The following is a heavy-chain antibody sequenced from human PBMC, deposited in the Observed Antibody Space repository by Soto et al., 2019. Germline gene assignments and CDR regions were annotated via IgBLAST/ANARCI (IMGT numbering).Heavy chain of an antibody. D-gene: IGHD5-12*01. CDR1: GGSISSGGYY. Sequence: PSETLSLTCTVSGGSISSGGYYWSWIRQHPGKGLEWIGYIYYSGSTYYNPSLKSRVTISVDTSKNQFSLKLSSVTAADTAVYYCAREGKDGYNLIDYWGQGTPVPVSS. CDR2: IYYSGST. V-gene: IGHV4-31*03. CDR3: AREGKDGYNLIDY. J-gene: IGHJ4*02.